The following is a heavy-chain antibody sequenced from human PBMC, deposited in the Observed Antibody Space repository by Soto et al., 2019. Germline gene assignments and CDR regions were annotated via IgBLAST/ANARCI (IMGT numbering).Heavy chain of an antibody. Sequence: QVQPEQWGAGLLKPSETLSLTCAVYGGSFSGYYWPWIRQAPGKGLEWIGEINHCGGTNYNSSLKSRVTISVDASKNRSFLILYAVTAPATAVYYCARDRQYYQFWSGCQNEGPCAMDVWGQGTTVTVSS. V-gene: IGHV4-34*02. CDR2: INHCGGT. J-gene: IGHJ6*02. CDR1: GGSFSGYY. CDR3: ARDRQYYQFWSGCQNEGPCAMDV. D-gene: IGHD3-3*02.